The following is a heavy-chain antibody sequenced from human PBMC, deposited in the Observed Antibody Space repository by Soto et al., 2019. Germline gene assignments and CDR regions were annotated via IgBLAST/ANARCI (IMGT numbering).Heavy chain of an antibody. Sequence: GGSLRLSCAASGFTFSSYAMSWVRQAPGKGLEWVSAISGSGGSTYYADSVKGRFTISRDNSKNTLYLQMNSLRAEDTAVYYCAKSGIVLVIAAAGPPDYYYYGMDVWGQGTTVTVSS. V-gene: IGHV3-23*01. CDR1: GFTFSSYA. J-gene: IGHJ6*02. CDR3: AKSGIVLVIAAAGPPDYYYYGMDV. D-gene: IGHD6-13*01. CDR2: ISGSGGST.